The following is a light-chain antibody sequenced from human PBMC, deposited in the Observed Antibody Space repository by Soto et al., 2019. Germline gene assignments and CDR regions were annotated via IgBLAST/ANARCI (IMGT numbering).Light chain of an antibody. J-gene: IGKJ1*01. V-gene: IGKV1-27*01. CDR3: QKYNSAPWT. Sequence: DIQMTQSPSSLSASVGDRVTITCRVSQGISNYLAWYQQKPGKVPKLLIYAASTLQSGVSSRFSGSGSGTDFTLTISSLQPEDVATYYCQKYNSAPWTFGQGTKVEIK. CDR2: AAS. CDR1: QGISNY.